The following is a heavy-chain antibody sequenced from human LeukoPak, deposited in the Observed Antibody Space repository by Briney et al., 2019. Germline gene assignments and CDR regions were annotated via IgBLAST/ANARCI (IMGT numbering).Heavy chain of an antibody. CDR3: EASGYTPWYFDY. D-gene: IGHD3-22*01. CDR2: IIPIFGTA. CDR1: GGTFSSYA. V-gene: IGHV1-69*13. Sequence: ASVKVSCKASGGTFSSYAISWVRQAPGQGLEWMGGIIPIFGTANYAQKFQGRVTITADESTSTAYMELSSLRSEDTAVYYCEASGYTPWYFDYWGQGTLVTVSS. J-gene: IGHJ4*02.